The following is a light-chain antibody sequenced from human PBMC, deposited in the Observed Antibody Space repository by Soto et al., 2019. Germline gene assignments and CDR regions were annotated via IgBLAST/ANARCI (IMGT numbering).Light chain of an antibody. CDR2: AAS. V-gene: IGKV1-6*01. Sequence: IQLTQSPSSLSASVLYRVTITCLASQGISSYLAWYQQKPGKAPKLLIYAASTLQSGVPSRFSGSGSGTDFTLAISSLRPEDSATYYCLQDINYPWTFGQGTKVDIK. CDR3: LQDINYPWT. J-gene: IGKJ1*01. CDR1: QGISSY.